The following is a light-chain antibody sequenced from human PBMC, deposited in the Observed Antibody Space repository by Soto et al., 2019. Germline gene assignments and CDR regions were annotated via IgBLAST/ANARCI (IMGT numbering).Light chain of an antibody. CDR1: SSDIGAYIY. V-gene: IGLV2-8*01. Sequence: QSALTQPPSASGSPGQSVTISCTGTSSDIGAYIYVSWYQQHPGKAPKLMISEVSRRPSGVPERFSGSKSGNTASLTVSGLQADDEAHYYCSSYAGSNNFVVGTGTKRTVL. CDR3: SSYAGSNNFV. J-gene: IGLJ1*01. CDR2: EVS.